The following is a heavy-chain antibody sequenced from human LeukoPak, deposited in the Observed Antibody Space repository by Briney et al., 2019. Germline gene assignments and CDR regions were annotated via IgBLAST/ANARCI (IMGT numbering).Heavy chain of an antibody. Sequence: ASVKVSCMASGYTFIRYGISWVRQAPGQGLEWMGWISAYNGNTNYAQKLQGRVTMTTDTSTSTAYMELRSLRSDDTAVYYCASGLRFLEWLTLHYWGQGTLVTVSS. V-gene: IGHV1-18*01. CDR3: ASGLRFLEWLTLHY. J-gene: IGHJ4*02. CDR2: ISAYNGNT. D-gene: IGHD3-3*01. CDR1: GYTFIRYG.